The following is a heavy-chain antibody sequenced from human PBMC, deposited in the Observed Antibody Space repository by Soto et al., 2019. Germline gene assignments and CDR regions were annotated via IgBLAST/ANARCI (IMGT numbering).Heavy chain of an antibody. Sequence: EVQLVESGGGLVQPGGSLRLSCVGCGFTFCSSEMYWVRQAPGKGLEWVSYIHPAGQPIFFADSVKGRFTISRDNAKKSVYLQMNSLRAEHPPIYYSARRTSTWGQGTMPTVPS. CDR1: GFTFCSSE. CDR3: ARRTST. CDR2: IHPAGQPI. J-gene: IGHJ3*01. D-gene: IGHD1-7*01. V-gene: IGHV3-48*03.